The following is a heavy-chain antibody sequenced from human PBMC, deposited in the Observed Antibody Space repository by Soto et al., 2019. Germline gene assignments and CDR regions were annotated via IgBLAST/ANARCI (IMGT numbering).Heavy chain of an antibody. CDR2: IGFDGTNI. J-gene: IGHJ4*02. D-gene: IGHD1-20*01. V-gene: IGHV3-33*01. CDR1: GFDFKIYS. CDR3: VRTACVINNCSYRGVR. Sequence: QGQLVESGGGVVQPGRSLRLSCVASGFDFKIYSMHWVRQAPGKGLEWVAVIGFDGTNIHYSDSVRGRFSISRDNSENTVSLQMNSLRVEDTALYYCVRTACVINNCSYRGVRWGQGTLVTV.